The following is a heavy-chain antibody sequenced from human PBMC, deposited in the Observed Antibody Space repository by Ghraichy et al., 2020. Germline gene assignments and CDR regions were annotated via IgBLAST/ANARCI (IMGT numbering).Heavy chain of an antibody. Sequence: ASVKVSCKASGYTFTSYAMHWVRQAPGQRLEWMGWINAGNGNTKYSQKFQGRVTITRDTSASTAYMELSSLRSEDTAVYYCARTIKGKIVVVVAATDYQSFDYWGQGTLVTVSS. D-gene: IGHD2-15*01. CDR2: INAGNGNT. J-gene: IGHJ4*02. V-gene: IGHV1-3*01. CDR1: GYTFTSYA. CDR3: ARTIKGKIVVVVAATDYQSFDY.